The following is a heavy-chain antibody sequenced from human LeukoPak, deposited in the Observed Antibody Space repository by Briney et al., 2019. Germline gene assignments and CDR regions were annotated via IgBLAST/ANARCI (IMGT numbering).Heavy chain of an antibody. CDR2: IYYSGST. V-gene: IGHV4-30-4*08. CDR1: GGSISFGGYY. CDR3: ARGGELLNY. J-gene: IGHJ4*02. D-gene: IGHD1-7*01. Sequence: PSETLSLTCTVSGGSISFGGYYWSWIRQLPGKGLEWIGYIYYSGSTYYNPSLKSRVTISVDTSKNQFSLKLSSVTAADTAVYYCARGGELLNYLGQGTLVTVSS.